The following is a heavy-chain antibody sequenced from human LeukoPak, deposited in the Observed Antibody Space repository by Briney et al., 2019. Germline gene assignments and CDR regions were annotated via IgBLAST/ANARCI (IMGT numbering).Heavy chain of an antibody. CDR1: GGSISNYY. V-gene: IGHV4-59*01. CDR2: IYYSGST. D-gene: IGHD5-18*01. CDR3: ARGAAGYSYG. J-gene: IGHJ4*02. Sequence: SETLSLTCTVSGGSISNYYWNWIRQPPGRGLEWIGYIYYSGSTKYNPSLKSRVSISVDTSKNQFSLRLSSVTAADTAVYYCARGAAGYSYGWGQGTLVTVSS.